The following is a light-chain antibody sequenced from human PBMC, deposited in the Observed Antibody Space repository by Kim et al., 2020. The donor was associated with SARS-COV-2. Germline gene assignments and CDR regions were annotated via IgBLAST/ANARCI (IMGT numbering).Light chain of an antibody. Sequence: DIQMTQSPSSLSASVGDRVLITCRASQSIRTSLNWYQQKAGKPPKLLVYPASSLEGGAPSKFTGSGSGTDFTLTISSLQPEDFATYYCQQSYSIPYTFGQGTKLEI. J-gene: IGKJ2*01. CDR1: QSIRTS. CDR2: PAS. CDR3: QQSYSIPYT. V-gene: IGKV1-39*01.